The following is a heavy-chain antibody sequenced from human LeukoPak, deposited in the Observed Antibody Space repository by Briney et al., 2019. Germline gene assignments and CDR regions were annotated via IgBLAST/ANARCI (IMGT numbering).Heavy chain of an antibody. CDR2: IYTSGST. CDR1: GGSISSYY. J-gene: IGHJ3*01. V-gene: IGHV4-4*07. D-gene: IGHD4-23*01. Sequence: SETLSLTCTVSGGSISSYYWSWIRQPAGKGLEWIGRIYTSGSTNYNPSLKSRVTMSVDTSKNQFSLKLSSVTAADTAVYYCAREDYGGNSLDAFDLWGQGTMVTVFS. CDR3: AREDYGGNSLDAFDL.